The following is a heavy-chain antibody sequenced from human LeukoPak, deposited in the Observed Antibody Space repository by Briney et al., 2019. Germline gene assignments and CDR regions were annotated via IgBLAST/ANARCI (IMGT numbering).Heavy chain of an antibody. V-gene: IGHV1-2*02. CDR2: INPNSGGT. CDR3: ARDQRFLEWSSYYYYGMDV. CDR1: GYTFTSYY. J-gene: IGHJ6*02. D-gene: IGHD3-3*01. Sequence: ASVKVSCKASGYTFTSYYMHWVRQAPGQGLEWMGWINPNSGGTNYAQKFQGRVTMTRDTSISTAYMELSRLRSDDTAVYYCARDQRFLEWSSYYYYGMDVWGQGTTVTVSS.